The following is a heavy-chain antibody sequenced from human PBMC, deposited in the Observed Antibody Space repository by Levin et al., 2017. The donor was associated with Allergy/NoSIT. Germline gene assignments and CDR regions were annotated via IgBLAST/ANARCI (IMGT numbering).Heavy chain of an antibody. Sequence: SETLSLTCTVSGGSISTSHYWGWIRQPPGKGLEWIGSIYYTGSAYYNPSLQSRVTISVDTSRNQFSLKLNSVTAADTAVFYCARGQGEQWLVFEHWGQGTLVTVSS. CDR3: ARGQGEQWLVFEH. V-gene: IGHV4-39*07. J-gene: IGHJ1*01. CDR2: IYYTGSA. CDR1: GGSISTSHY. D-gene: IGHD6-19*01.